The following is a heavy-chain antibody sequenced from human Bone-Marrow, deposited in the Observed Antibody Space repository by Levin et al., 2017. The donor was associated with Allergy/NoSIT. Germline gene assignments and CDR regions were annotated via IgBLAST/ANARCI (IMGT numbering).Heavy chain of an antibody. CDR2: IKGDGTEK. J-gene: IGHJ4*02. Sequence: PSETLSLTCAASGFIFSSRWMNWVRRAPGKGLEWLAIIKGDGTEKHYVDSVKGRFTISRDNAENSLYLQMNSLRVEDTAVYYCVRGAGFLFDYWGQGILVTVSS. CDR1: GFIFSSRW. CDR3: VRGAGFLFDY. V-gene: IGHV3-7*01. D-gene: IGHD6-25*01.